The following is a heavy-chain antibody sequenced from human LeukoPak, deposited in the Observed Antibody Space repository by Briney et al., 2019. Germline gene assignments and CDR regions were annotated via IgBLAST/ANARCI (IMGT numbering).Heavy chain of an antibody. V-gene: IGHV1-69*13. J-gene: IGHJ4*02. CDR2: IIPIFGTV. CDR1: GGTFSRYA. Sequence: ASVKVSCKASGGTFSRYAISWVRQAPGQGPEWMGGIIPIFGTVNYAQKFQGRVTITADESSSTAYMELSSLRFEDTAVYYCARDASIYDTNGYYYLWWGQGTLVTVSS. CDR3: ARDASIYDTNGYYYLW. D-gene: IGHD3-22*01.